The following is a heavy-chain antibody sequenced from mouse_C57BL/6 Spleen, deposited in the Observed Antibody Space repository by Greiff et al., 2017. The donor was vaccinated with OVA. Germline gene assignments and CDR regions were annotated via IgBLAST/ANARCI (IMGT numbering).Heavy chain of an antibody. CDR3: ARTYSYYYAMDY. CDR2: IYPGSGST. V-gene: IGHV1-55*01. Sequence: QVQLKQPGAELVKPGASVKMSCKASGYTFTSYWITWVKQRPGQGLEWIGDIYPGSGSTNYNEKFKSKATLTVDTSSSTAYMQLSSLTSEDSAVYYCARTYSYYYAMDYWGQGTSVTVSS. D-gene: IGHD2-12*01. J-gene: IGHJ4*01. CDR1: GYTFTSYW.